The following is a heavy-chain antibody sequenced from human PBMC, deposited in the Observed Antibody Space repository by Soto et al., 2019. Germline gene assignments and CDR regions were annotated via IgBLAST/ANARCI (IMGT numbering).Heavy chain of an antibody. J-gene: IGHJ5*02. Sequence: ETLSLTCIVSGASISSYCWSWIRQPPGKGLEWIGYIYYVVSTNYNPSLKSRVTISGDTSKNQFSLKLSSVTAADTAVYYCATDRLRNWFDPWGQGTLVTVSS. CDR1: GASISSYC. V-gene: IGHV4-59*01. CDR3: ATDRLRNWFDP. CDR2: IYYVVST.